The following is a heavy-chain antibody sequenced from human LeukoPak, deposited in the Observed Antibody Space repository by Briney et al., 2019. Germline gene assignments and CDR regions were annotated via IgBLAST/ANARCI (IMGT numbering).Heavy chain of an antibody. CDR3: ARGRGEGGSYYVHYYYGMDV. CDR1: GGSISSYY. D-gene: IGHD1-26*01. Sequence: SETLSLTCTVSGGSISSYYWSWIRQPPGQGQEWIGYSYYSGSTNYNSSLKSQVTISVDTSKNQFSLKLSSVTAADTAVYYCARGRGEGGSYYVHYYYGMDVWGQGTTVTVSS. J-gene: IGHJ6*02. CDR2: SYYSGST. V-gene: IGHV4-59*01.